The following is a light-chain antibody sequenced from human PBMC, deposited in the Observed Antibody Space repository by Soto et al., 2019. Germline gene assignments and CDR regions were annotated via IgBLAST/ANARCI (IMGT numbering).Light chain of an antibody. V-gene: IGKV3-20*01. CDR1: QSVISSH. CDR3: QQYGSSPRT. J-gene: IGKJ1*01. CDR2: GAS. Sequence: EIVLTQSPCTLSLSPGERATLSCRASQSVISSHLAWYQQKPGQAPRLLISGASSRATGIPDRFTGSGSGTDFTLTISRLEPEDFAVYYCQQYGSSPRTFGQGTKVDIK.